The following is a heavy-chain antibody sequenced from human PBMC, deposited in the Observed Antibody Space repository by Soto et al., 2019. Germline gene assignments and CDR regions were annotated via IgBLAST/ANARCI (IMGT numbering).Heavy chain of an antibody. V-gene: IGHV3-7*01. CDR3: ARGGWYSGI. CDR2: IKEDGSET. J-gene: IGHJ2*01. CDR1: GFPFTTLW. Sequence: EGQLVESGGGLVQPGGSLRLSCAASGFPFTTLWMSWVRQSPGKGRERVASIKEDGSETNYVDSVKGRFTISRDKAKNSLFLPMNSLRDEDTAVYYCARGGWYSGIWGRGTLVIVSS.